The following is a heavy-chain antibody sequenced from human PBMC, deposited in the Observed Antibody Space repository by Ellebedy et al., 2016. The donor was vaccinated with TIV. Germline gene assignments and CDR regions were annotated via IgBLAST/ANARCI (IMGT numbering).Heavy chain of an antibody. CDR2: IGSSAYTT. J-gene: IGHJ3*02. V-gene: IGHV3-23*01. D-gene: IGHD2-8*02. Sequence: GESLKISCAASGFNFGGHAMKWVRQAPGKGLEWVSSIGSSAYTTHYADSVKGRFTISRDNSRNTLYLQMNSLRGEDTAVYFCAKVVRYTTGWGGALDIWGQGAMVTVSS. CDR3: AKVVRYTTGWGGALDI. CDR1: GFNFGGHA.